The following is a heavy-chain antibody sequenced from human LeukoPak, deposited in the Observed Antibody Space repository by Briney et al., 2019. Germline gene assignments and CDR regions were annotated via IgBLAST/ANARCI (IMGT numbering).Heavy chain of an antibody. CDR2: INHSGST. D-gene: IGHD1-7*01. V-gene: IGHV4-34*01. J-gene: IGHJ4*02. CDR1: GGSFSGYY. CDR3: ARHTTGTTEYYFDY. Sequence: SETLSLTCAVYGGSFSGYYWSWIRQPPGKGLEWIGEINHSGSTNYNPSLKSRVTISVDTSKNQFSLKLSSVTAADTAVYYCARHTTGTTEYYFDYWGQGTLVTVSS.